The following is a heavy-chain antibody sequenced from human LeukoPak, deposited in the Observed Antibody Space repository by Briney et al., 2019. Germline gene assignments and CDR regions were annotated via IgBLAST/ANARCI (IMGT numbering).Heavy chain of an antibody. CDR3: ARAPRRVVVPAAKANNYYYYMDV. D-gene: IGHD2-2*01. CDR1: GYTFTSCD. Sequence: ASVKVSCKASGYTFTSCDINWVRQATGQGLEWMGWMNPNSGNTGYAQKFQGRVTMTRNTSISTAYMELSSLRSEDTAVYYCARAPRRVVVPAAKANNYYYYMDVWGKGTTVTVSS. V-gene: IGHV1-8*01. J-gene: IGHJ6*03. CDR2: MNPNSGNT.